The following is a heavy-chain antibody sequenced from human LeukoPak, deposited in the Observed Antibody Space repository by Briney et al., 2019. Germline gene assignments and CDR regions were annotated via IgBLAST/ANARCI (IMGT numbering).Heavy chain of an antibody. Sequence: GGSLRLSCAASGFTFSDYYMSWIRQAPGKGLEGVSYSSSSSSYTNYADSVKGRFTISRDNAKNSLYLQMNSLRAEDTAVYYCARGRGSSGWYKSWGQGTLVTVSS. V-gene: IGHV3-11*06. CDR2: SSSSSSYT. CDR3: ARGRGSSGWYKS. J-gene: IGHJ5*02. D-gene: IGHD6-19*01. CDR1: GFTFSDYY.